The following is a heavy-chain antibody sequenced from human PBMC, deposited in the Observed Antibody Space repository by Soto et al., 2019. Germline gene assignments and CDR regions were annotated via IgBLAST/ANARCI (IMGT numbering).Heavy chain of an antibody. CDR3: AGPPELTRIYYYYGMDV. Sequence: SVKVTCKAFGGTFSSYAISWVRQAPGQGLEWMGGIIPIFGTANYAQKFQGRVTITADESTSTAYMELSSLRSEDTAVYYCAGPPELTRIYYYYGMDVWG. CDR1: GGTFSSYA. D-gene: IGHD1-7*01. J-gene: IGHJ6*02. V-gene: IGHV1-69*13. CDR2: IIPIFGTA.